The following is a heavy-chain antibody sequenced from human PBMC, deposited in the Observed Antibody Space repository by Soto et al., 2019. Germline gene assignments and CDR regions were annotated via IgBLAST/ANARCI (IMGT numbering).Heavy chain of an antibody. CDR2: ISGSGGST. D-gene: IGHD5-12*01. Sequence: PGGSLRLSCAASGFTFSSYAMSWFRQAPGKGLEWVSAISGSGGSTYYADSVKGRFTISRDNSKNTLYLQMNSLRAEDTAVYYCAKGWEWLRRYYYYYGMDVWGQGTTVTVSS. V-gene: IGHV3-23*01. CDR3: AKGWEWLRRYYYYYGMDV. CDR1: GFTFSSYA. J-gene: IGHJ6*02.